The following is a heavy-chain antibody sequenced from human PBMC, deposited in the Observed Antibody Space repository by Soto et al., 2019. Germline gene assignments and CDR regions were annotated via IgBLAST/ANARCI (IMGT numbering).Heavy chain of an antibody. J-gene: IGHJ2*01. CDR1: GDSVSKNSAT. Sequence: QEQLQQSGPGLVKPSQTLSLTCAISGDSVSKNSATWNWIRQSPARGLEWLGRTYYRSKWYNDYAVSVKSRITINPYTSKNQFPLQLNSVTPEDTAVYYCARGSLRGGNWYFDLWGRGTLVTVSS. D-gene: IGHD3-16*01. V-gene: IGHV6-1*01. CDR2: TYYRSKWYN. CDR3: ARGSLRGGNWYFDL.